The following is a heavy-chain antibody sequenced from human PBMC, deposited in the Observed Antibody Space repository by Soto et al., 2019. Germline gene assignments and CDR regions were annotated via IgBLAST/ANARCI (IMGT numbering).Heavy chain of an antibody. CDR2: IIPIFGTA. V-gene: IGHV1-69*06. CDR1: GGTFSSYA. J-gene: IGHJ6*02. CDR3: ARDRRCSGGSCYNYYYYGMDV. Sequence: ASVKVSCKASGGTFSSYAISWVRQAPGQGLEWMGGIIPIFGTANYAQKFQGRVTITADKSTSAAYMELSSLRSEDTAVYYCARDRRCSGGSCYNYYYYGMDVWGQGTTVTV. D-gene: IGHD2-15*01.